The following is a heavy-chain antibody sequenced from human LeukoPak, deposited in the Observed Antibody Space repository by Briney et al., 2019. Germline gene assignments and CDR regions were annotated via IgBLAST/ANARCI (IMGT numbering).Heavy chain of an antibody. CDR3: ARGFSGSFEY. Sequence: PGGSLRLSCAASGFTFSNYWMNWVRQAPGKGLEWVANVKQDGSETRYVDSVKGRFTISRDNAKNSLFLQMNSLRADDTAVYSCARGFSGSFEYWGQGTLVTVSS. CDR2: VKQDGSET. CDR1: GFTFSNYW. J-gene: IGHJ4*02. V-gene: IGHV3-7*01. D-gene: IGHD1-26*01.